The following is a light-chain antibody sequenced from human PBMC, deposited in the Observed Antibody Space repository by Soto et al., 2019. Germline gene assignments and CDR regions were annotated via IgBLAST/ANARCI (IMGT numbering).Light chain of an antibody. V-gene: IGLV2-14*03. CDR1: SSDVGVYNY. J-gene: IGLJ2*01. Sequence: QSALTQPASVSGSPGQSITISCTGTSSDVGVYNYVSWYQHHPDKAPKLMIYDVTNRPSGVSSRFAGSKSGYTASLTISGLQAEDEAAYYCTSYTDNTTPVFGGGTKLTVL. CDR2: DVT. CDR3: TSYTDNTTPV.